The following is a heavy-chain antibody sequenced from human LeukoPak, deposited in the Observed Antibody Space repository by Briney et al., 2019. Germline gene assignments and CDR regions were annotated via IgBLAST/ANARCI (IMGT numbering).Heavy chain of an antibody. J-gene: IGHJ3*02. V-gene: IGHV3-23*01. D-gene: IGHD2-2*01. CDR2: ISGSGGST. CDR1: GFTFSSYG. CDR3: ARTRGAFDI. Sequence: GGSLRLSCAASGFTFSSYGMSWVRQAPGKGLEWVSAISGSGGSTYYADSVKGRFTISRDNSKNTLYLQMNSLRSDDTAVYYCARTRGAFDIWGQGTMVTVSS.